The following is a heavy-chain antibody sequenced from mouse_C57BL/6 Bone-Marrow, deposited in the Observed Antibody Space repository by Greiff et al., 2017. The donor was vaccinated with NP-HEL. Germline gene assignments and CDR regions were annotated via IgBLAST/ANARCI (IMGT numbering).Heavy chain of an antibody. CDR1: GFTFSNYG. Sequence: EVQVVESGGGLVKPGGSLKLSCEASGFTFSNYGMHWVRQAPEKGLEWVAYISSGSSTIYYADTVKGRFTHSTDNAKNTLFLQMTSLRSEDTAMYYFATYYSNYGFAYWGQGTLVTVSA. V-gene: IGHV5-17*01. CDR3: ATYYSNYGFAY. CDR2: ISSGSSTI. J-gene: IGHJ3*01. D-gene: IGHD2-5*01.